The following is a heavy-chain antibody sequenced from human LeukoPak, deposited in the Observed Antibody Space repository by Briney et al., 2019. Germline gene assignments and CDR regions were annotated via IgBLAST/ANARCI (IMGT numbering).Heavy chain of an antibody. V-gene: IGHV3-23*01. CDR1: GFTFDDSV. CDR3: AKATGYLL. J-gene: IGHJ4*02. D-gene: IGHD1-14*01. Sequence: PGGSLRLSCAASGFTFDDSVMSWVRQVPGKGLEWVSTISNSDYSTYYADSVKGRFTISRANSENTLYLQMNNLRAEDTAVYYCAKATGYLLWGQGTLVTVSS. CDR2: ISNSDYST.